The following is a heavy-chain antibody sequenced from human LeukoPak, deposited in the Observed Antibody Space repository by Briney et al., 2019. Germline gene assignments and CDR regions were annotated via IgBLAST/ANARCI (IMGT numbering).Heavy chain of an antibody. J-gene: IGHJ4*02. D-gene: IGHD2-8*01. CDR1: GYTFTSYY. CDR3: ARDDGSLVYAIDY. Sequence: ASVKVSCKTSGYTFTSYYMHWVRQAPGQGLEWMGIINPSGGSTSYAQKFQGRVTMTRDTSTSTVYMELSSLRSEDTAVYCCARDDGSLVYAIDYWGQGTLVTVSS. V-gene: IGHV1-46*01. CDR2: INPSGGST.